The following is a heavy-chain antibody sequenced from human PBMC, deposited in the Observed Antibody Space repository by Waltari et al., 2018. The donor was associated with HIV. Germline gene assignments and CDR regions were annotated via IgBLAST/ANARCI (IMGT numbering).Heavy chain of an antibody. CDR3: ARDTLGVVVDPLYAFDI. CDR2: ISSSSSYI. Sequence: EVQLVESGGGLVKPGGSLRLSCAASGFTFSSYSMNWVRQAPGKGLEWVSSISSSSSYIYYADSVKGRFTISRDNAKNSLYLQMNSLRAEDTAVYYCARDTLGVVVDPLYAFDIWGQGTMVTVSS. D-gene: IGHD2-15*01. CDR1: GFTFSSYS. V-gene: IGHV3-21*01. J-gene: IGHJ3*02.